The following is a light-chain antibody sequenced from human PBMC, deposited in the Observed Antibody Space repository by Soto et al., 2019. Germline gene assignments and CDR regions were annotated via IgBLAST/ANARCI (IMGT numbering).Light chain of an antibody. J-gene: IGLJ2*01. V-gene: IGLV1-47*01. CDR1: SSNIGSNY. Sequence: QSVLTQPPSASGTPGQRVTISCSGSSSNIGSNYVFWYQHLPGTAPKLLIYRNNQRPSGVPDRCSGSKSGTSASLAISGLRSEDETDYYCAAWDDSLSGVVFGGGTKRTVL. CDR2: RNN. CDR3: AAWDDSLSGVV.